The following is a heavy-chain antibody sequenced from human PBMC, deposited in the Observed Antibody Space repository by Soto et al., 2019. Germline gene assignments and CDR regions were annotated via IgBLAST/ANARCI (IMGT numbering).Heavy chain of an antibody. Sequence: HPGGSLRLSCAASGFTVRSYYMSWVRQAPGKGLEWVSVIYSAGSADFADSVKGRFTISRDNSKNTLYLQMSSLRAEDTAVYYCARVHSSSYYYFDYWGQGTLVTVSS. J-gene: IGHJ4*02. D-gene: IGHD6-13*01. CDR2: IYSAGSA. CDR1: GFTVRSYY. V-gene: IGHV3-66*01. CDR3: ARVHSSSYYYFDY.